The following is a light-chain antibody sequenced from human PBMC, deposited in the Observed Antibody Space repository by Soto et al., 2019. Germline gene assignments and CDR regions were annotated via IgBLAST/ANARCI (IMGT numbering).Light chain of an antibody. CDR1: SNDIGGYNY. J-gene: IGLJ1*01. V-gene: IGLV2-8*01. CDR3: SAFKGTNSFV. Sequence: TQPAPVSGSPAQSITISFTGTSNDIGGYNYVSWYQQRPGEAPKRIIDEVSKRPSGVPDRIFASKSGNTASLTASGLQADDEANYYCSAFKGTNSFVFGTGTKVTVL. CDR2: EVS.